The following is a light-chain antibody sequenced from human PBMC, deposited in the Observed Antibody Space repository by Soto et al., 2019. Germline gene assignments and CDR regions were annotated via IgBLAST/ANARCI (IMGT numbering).Light chain of an antibody. V-gene: IGLV2-8*01. CDR2: GVN. CDR3: SSYGGSSNLV. Sequence: QSALTQPPSASGSPGQSVTISCTGTSSDVGGYNYVSWYQQHPGKAPKLMIYGVNKRPSGVPDRFSGSKSGNTASLTVSGLQAEDEADYYCSSYGGSSNLVFGGGTKLTVL. J-gene: IGLJ2*01. CDR1: SSDVGGYNY.